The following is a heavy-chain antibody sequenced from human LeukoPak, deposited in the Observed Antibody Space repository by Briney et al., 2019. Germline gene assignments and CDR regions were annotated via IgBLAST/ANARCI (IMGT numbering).Heavy chain of an antibody. CDR1: GFTFSDYY. J-gene: IGHJ4*02. CDR2: ISSSGRTI. D-gene: IGHD3-3*01. V-gene: IGHV3-11*04. CDR3: ARWRGGMGLLNPPYFDY. Sequence: GGSLRLSCAASGFTFSDYYMSWIRQAPGKGLEWLSCISSSGRTIYYADSVKGRFTISRDNAKNSLYLQMSSLRVEDTAVYYCARWRGGMGLLNPPYFDYWGLGTLVTVSS.